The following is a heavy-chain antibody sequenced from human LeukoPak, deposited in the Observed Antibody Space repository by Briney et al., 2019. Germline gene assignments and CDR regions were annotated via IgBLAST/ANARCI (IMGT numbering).Heavy chain of an antibody. D-gene: IGHD5-24*01. CDR1: GFTFSSYR. J-gene: IGHJ4*02. CDR2: ISSSSSYI. CDR3: ARAIEMATTRY. V-gene: IGHV3-21*01. Sequence: GGSLRLSCAASGFTFSSYRMNWVRQAPGKGLEWVSSISSSSSYIYYADSVKGRFTISRDNAKNSLYLQMNSLRAEDTAVYYCARAIEMATTRYWGQGTLVTVSS.